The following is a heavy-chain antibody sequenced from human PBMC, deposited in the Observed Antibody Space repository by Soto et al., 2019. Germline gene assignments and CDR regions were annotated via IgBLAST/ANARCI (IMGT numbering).Heavy chain of an antibody. CDR1: GGSISSSSYY. V-gene: IGHV4-39*01. D-gene: IGHD6-19*01. Sequence: QLQLQESGPGLVKPSETLSLTCTVSGGSISSSSYYWGWIRQPPGKGLEWIGSIYYSGSTYYNPSLKSRVTISVDTSKNQFSLTLSSVTAADTAVYYCARPSGYSSGWPLVGAFDIWGQGTMVTVSS. J-gene: IGHJ3*02. CDR2: IYYSGST. CDR3: ARPSGYSSGWPLVGAFDI.